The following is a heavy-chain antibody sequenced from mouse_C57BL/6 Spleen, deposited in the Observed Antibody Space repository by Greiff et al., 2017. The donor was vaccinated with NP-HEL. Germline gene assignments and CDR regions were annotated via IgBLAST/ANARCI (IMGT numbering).Heavy chain of an antibody. V-gene: IGHV1-82*01. CDR1: GYAFSSSW. J-gene: IGHJ2*01. CDR3: ARSPSSYYYFDY. Sequence: VKLVESGPELVKPGASVKISCKASGYAFSSSWMNWVKQRPGKGLEWIGRIYPGDGDTNYNGKFKGKATLTADKSSSTAYMQLSSLTSEDSAVYFCARSPSSYYYFDYWGQGTTLTVSS. CDR2: IYPGDGDT. D-gene: IGHD1-1*01.